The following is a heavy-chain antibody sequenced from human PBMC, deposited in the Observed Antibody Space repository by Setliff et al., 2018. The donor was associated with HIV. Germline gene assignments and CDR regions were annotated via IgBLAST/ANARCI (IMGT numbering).Heavy chain of an antibody. V-gene: IGHV4-59*08. CDR2: IYYSGST. Sequence: PSETLSLTCTVSGGSITNYYWSWIRQPPGEGLEWIGFIYYSGSTNYNPSLKSRVTISVDTSKHQFSLKLSSVTAADTAVYYCARHARSITMTTDWYFDLWGRGTLVTVSS. D-gene: IGHD3-22*01. J-gene: IGHJ2*01. CDR3: ARHARSITMTTDWYFDL. CDR1: GGSITNYY.